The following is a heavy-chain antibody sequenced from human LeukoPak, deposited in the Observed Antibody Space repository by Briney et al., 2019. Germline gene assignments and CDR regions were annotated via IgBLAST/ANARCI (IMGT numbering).Heavy chain of an antibody. CDR3: ATDFYDST. J-gene: IGHJ5*02. CDR2: IRSNSDGGTI. CDR1: GFTFSNAW. V-gene: IGHV3-15*07. Sequence: GGSLRLSCATSGFTFSNAWMNWVRQAPGKGLEWVGRIRSNSDGGTIDYAAPVKGRFTLSRDDSKTTLYLQMNSLQTEDTAVYYCATDFYDSTWGQGTLVTVSS. D-gene: IGHD3-22*01.